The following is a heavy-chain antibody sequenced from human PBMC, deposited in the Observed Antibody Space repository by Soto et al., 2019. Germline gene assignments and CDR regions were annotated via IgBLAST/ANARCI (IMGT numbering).Heavy chain of an antibody. CDR3: AKESVAWGYGMDV. D-gene: IGHD3-16*01. V-gene: IGHV3-30*18. J-gene: IGHJ6*02. Sequence: QVQLVESGGGVVQPGRSLRLSCAASGFTFSSYGMHWVRQAPGKGLEWVAVISYDGSNKYYADSVKGRFTISRDNSKNTLYLQMNSLRAEDTAVYYCAKESVAWGYGMDVCGQGTTVTVSS. CDR2: ISYDGSNK. CDR1: GFTFSSYG.